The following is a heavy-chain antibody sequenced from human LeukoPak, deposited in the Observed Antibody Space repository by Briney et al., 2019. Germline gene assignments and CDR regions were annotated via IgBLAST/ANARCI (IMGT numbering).Heavy chain of an antibody. CDR2: ISSSSSSI. CDR1: GFTFSSYS. Sequence: GGSLRLSCAASGFTFSSYSMNWVRQAPGKGLEWVSYISSSSSSIYYADSVKGRFTISRDNAKNSLYLQMNSLRAEDTAVYYCXXXXXXXGVINYYYYMDVWGKGTTVTISS. CDR3: XXXXXXXGVINYYYYMDV. D-gene: IGHD3-10*01. V-gene: IGHV3-48*01. J-gene: IGHJ6*03.